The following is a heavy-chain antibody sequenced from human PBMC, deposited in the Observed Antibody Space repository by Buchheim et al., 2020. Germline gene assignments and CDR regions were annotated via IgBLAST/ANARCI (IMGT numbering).Heavy chain of an antibody. D-gene: IGHD6-19*01. CDR2: ISSDGSTT. J-gene: IGHJ5*02. CDR3: ARERAYSSGWYDWFDP. V-gene: IGHV3-74*01. CDR1: GFTFSNYW. Sequence: EVQLVESGGGLVQPGGSLRLSCAASGFTFSNYWMHWVRQAPGKGLVWVSRISSDGSTTSYAESVKGRFTISRDNAKNTLYLQMNSLRAEDTAVYYCARERAYSSGWYDWFDPWGQGTL.